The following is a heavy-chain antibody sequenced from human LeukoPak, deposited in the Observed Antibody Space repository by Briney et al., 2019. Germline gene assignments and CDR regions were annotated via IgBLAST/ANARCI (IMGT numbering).Heavy chain of an antibody. J-gene: IGHJ4*02. CDR2: ISSSSSYI. V-gene: IGHV3-21*01. CDR1: GFTFSSYW. Sequence: PGGSLRLSCAASGFTFSSYWVNWVRQAPGKGLEWVSSISSSSSYIYYADPVKGRFTISRDNAKHSLYLQMNSLRAEDTALYYCARDVSGSGLYYFDYWGQGTLVTVSS. CDR3: ARDVSGSGLYYFDY. D-gene: IGHD6-19*01.